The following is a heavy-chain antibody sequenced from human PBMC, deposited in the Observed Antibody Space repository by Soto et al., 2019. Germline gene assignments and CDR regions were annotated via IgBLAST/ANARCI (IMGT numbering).Heavy chain of an antibody. CDR2: IYTSGST. V-gene: IGHV4-4*07. CDR1: GGSISSYY. D-gene: IGHD4-17*01. CDR3: ARELLDSGDYLHGGYYYYGMDV. Sequence: SETLSLTCTVSGGSISSYYWSWIRQPAGKGLEWIGRIYTSGSTNYNPSLKSRVTMSVDTSKNQFSLKLSSVTAADTAVYYCARELLDSGDYLHGGYYYYGMDVWGQGTTVTVSS. J-gene: IGHJ6*02.